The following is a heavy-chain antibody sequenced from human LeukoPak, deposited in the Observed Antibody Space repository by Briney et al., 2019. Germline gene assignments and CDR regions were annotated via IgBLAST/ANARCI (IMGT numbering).Heavy chain of an antibody. J-gene: IGHJ6*03. CDR1: GFPFSSYS. CDR3: AASRVAAYYMDV. D-gene: IGHD2-15*01. V-gene: IGHV3-21*04. CDR2: ISSSGDYI. Sequence: GGSLRLSCAASGFPFSSYSMNWVRQAPGKGLEWVSSISSSGDYISYADSVTGRFTISRDNAKKSLYLQMNILRSEDTAVYYCAASRVAAYYMDVWGKGTTVTISS.